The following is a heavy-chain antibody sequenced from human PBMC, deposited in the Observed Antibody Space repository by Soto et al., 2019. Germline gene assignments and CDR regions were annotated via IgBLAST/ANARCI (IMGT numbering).Heavy chain of an antibody. V-gene: IGHV1-8*01. CDR1: GYTFTSYD. Sequence: QVQLVQSGAEVTKPGASVKVSCKASGYTFTSYDINWVRQATGQGLEWMGWMSPNSGATGYAQKFQGRVTMTRDTSISTAYMELSNLGSEDTAIYYCARGVDAGVDFWGQGSTVTVSS. CDR2: MSPNSGAT. J-gene: IGHJ6*02. CDR3: ARGVDAGVDF. D-gene: IGHD1-1*01.